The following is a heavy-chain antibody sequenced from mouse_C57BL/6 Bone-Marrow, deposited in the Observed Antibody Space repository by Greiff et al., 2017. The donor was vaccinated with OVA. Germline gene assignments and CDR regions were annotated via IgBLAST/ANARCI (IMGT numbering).Heavy chain of an antibody. CDR3: ARDREGKDY. Sequence: EVQLVESGGGLVKPGGSLKLSCAASGFTFSSYAMSWVRQTPEKRLEWVATISDGGSYTYYPDNVKGRFTISRDNAKNNLYLQMSHLKSEDTAMYYCARDREGKDYWGQGTTLTVSS. CDR2: ISDGGSYT. D-gene: IGHD3-3*01. V-gene: IGHV5-4*01. CDR1: GFTFSSYA. J-gene: IGHJ2*01.